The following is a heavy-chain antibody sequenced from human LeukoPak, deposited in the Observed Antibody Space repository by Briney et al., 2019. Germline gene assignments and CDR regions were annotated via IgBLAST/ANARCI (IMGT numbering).Heavy chain of an antibody. D-gene: IGHD6-13*01. Sequence: PSETLSLTCAVYGGSFSGYYWSWIRQPPGKGLEWIGEINHSGSTNYNPSLESRVTISVDTSKNQFSLKLSSVTAADTAVYYCARGGLTAGTPPVYYYYYYMDVWGKGTTVTVSS. V-gene: IGHV4-34*01. J-gene: IGHJ6*03. CDR2: INHSGST. CDR1: GGSFSGYY. CDR3: ARGGLTAGTPPVYYYYYYMDV.